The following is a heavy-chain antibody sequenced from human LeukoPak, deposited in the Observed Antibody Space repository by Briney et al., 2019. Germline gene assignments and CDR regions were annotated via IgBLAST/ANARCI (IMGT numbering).Heavy chain of an antibody. Sequence: GGSLRLSCAASGFPFSSYSMTWVRQTPGKGLEWVANIKPDGTTKFYVDSVKGRFTISRDNALNSLYLQMNSLRAEDTAIYYCARSTPYGTTWYGRSDYWGQGTLVTVSS. D-gene: IGHD6-13*01. CDR1: GFPFSSYS. CDR3: ARSTPYGTTWYGRSDY. V-gene: IGHV3-7*03. J-gene: IGHJ4*02. CDR2: IKPDGTTK.